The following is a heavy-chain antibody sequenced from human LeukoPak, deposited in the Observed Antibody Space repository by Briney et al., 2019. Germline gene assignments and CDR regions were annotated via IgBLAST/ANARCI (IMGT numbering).Heavy chain of an antibody. J-gene: IGHJ4*02. CDR2: INHSGST. CDR3: ARGGRYYDSSGYYTITNKFDY. CDR1: GGSFSGYY. Sequence: SETLSLTCAVYGGSFSGYYWSWIRQPPGKGLEWIGEINHSGSTNYNPSLKSRVTISVDTSKNQFSLKLSSVTAADTAVYYCARGGRYYDSSGYYTITNKFDYWGQGTLVTVSS. V-gene: IGHV4-34*01. D-gene: IGHD3-22*01.